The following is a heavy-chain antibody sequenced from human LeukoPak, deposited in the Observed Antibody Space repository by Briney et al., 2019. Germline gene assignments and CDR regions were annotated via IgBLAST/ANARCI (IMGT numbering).Heavy chain of an antibody. J-gene: IGHJ4*02. CDR2: ISYDGSNK. D-gene: IGHD3-9*01. V-gene: IGHV3-30*18. CDR3: AKWGDYDILTGYYDSDY. Sequence: GGSLRLSCAASGLTFSSYGMHWVRQAPGKGLEWVAVISYDGSNKYYADSVKGRFTISRDTSKNTLYLQMNSLRAEDTAVYYCAKWGDYDILTGYYDSDYWGQGTLVTVSS. CDR1: GLTFSSYG.